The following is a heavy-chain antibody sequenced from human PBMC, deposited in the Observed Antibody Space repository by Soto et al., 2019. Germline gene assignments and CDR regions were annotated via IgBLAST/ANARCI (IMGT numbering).Heavy chain of an antibody. CDR2: ISYDGSNK. CDR3: AKALKYYYDSSGLNWFDP. V-gene: IGHV3-30*18. D-gene: IGHD3-22*01. Sequence: GSLRLSCAASGFTFSSYGMHWVRQAPGKGLEWVAVISYDGSNKYYADSVKGRFTISRDNSKNTLYLQMNSLRAEDTAVYYCAKALKYYYDSSGLNWFDPWGQGTLVTVSS. J-gene: IGHJ5*02. CDR1: GFTFSSYG.